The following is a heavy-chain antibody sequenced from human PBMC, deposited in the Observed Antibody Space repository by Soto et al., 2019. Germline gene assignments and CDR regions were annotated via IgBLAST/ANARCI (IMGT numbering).Heavy chain of an antibody. Sequence: SETLSLTCTVSGGSISSYYCSWIRQPAGKGLEWIGHIYSSGSTNYNPSLKSRVTMSVDTSKNQFSLKLSSVTAADTAVYYCARGYYDSSGYLFDYWGQGTLVTVSS. J-gene: IGHJ4*02. V-gene: IGHV4-4*07. CDR1: GGSISSYY. CDR3: ARGYYDSSGYLFDY. D-gene: IGHD3-22*01. CDR2: IYSSGST.